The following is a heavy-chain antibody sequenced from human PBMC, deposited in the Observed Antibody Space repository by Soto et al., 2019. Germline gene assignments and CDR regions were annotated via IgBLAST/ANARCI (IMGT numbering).Heavy chain of an antibody. CDR1: GFTFRTYW. D-gene: IGHD1-20*01. J-gene: IGHJ4*02. V-gene: IGHV3-7*01. CDR2: IKEDGSKK. Sequence: EVQLVASGGGLVQPGGSLRLSCAASGFTFRTYWMNWVRQAPGKGLEWVANIKEDGSKKNFVDSVKGRFTISRDNAKNLLYLQMNSLRTEDTAVYYCARDGDNWYDFDYWGQGTLVTVPS. CDR3: ARDGDNWYDFDY.